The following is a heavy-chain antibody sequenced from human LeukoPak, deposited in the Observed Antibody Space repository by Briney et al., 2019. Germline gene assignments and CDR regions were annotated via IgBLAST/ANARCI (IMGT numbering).Heavy chain of an antibody. V-gene: IGHV1-8*01. CDR3: AREASIAVAGTSYFVFDY. J-gene: IGHJ4*02. Sequence: GASVNVSCKASGYTFTSYDINWVRQATGQGLEWMGWMNPNSGNTGYAQKFQGRVTMTRNTSISTAYMELSSLRSEDTAVYYCAREASIAVAGTSYFVFDYWGQGTLVTVSS. D-gene: IGHD6-19*01. CDR1: GYTFTSYD. CDR2: MNPNSGNT.